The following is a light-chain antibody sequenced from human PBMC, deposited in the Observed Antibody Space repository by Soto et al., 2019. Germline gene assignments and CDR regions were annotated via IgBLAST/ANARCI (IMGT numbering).Light chain of an antibody. Sequence: EIVLTPSAATLSLSPGERATLSCRASQSVSNYLAWYQQRPGQAPRLLIYDASNRATGIPARFSGSWSGTDFTLTISSLEPEDFAVYYCQQRSNWPPATFGGGTKVEIK. V-gene: IGKV3-11*01. CDR2: DAS. CDR3: QQRSNWPPAT. J-gene: IGKJ4*01. CDR1: QSVSNY.